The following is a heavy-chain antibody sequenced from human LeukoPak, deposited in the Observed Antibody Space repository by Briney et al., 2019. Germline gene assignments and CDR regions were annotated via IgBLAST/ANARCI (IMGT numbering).Heavy chain of an antibody. CDR2: ISGSGGST. J-gene: IGHJ6*03. D-gene: IGHD3-10*01. Sequence: GSLRLPCAVSGFTFSSYAMSWVRQAPGKGLEWVSVISGSGGSTYYADSVKGRFTISRDNSMNTLYVQMNSLRAEDTAVYYCARHYGSGSYGSYYYYNMDVWGKGTTVTVSS. CDR3: ARHYGSGSYGSYYYYNMDV. V-gene: IGHV3-23*01. CDR1: GFTFSSYA.